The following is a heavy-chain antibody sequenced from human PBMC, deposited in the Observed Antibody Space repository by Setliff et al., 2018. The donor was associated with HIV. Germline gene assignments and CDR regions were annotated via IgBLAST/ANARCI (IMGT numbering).Heavy chain of an antibody. CDR2: INNYGVT. CDR1: GGAFSGFS. J-gene: IGHJ4*02. Sequence: ASETLSLTCAVYGGAFSGFSWNWLRQPPGKGLEWIGDINNYGVTLYTSSLAGRVTISVDTSKNQFSLTLQSLTVADTALYFCSRGPTIRGSFTGVVYTAPLPSFDTWSQGSLVTVSS. D-gene: IGHD3-3*01. V-gene: IGHV4-34*01. CDR3: SRGPTIRGSFTGVVYTAPLPSFDT.